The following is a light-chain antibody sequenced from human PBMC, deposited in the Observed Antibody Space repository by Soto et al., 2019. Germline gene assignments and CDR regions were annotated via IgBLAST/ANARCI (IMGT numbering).Light chain of an antibody. CDR3: QQRSNWPVT. J-gene: IGKJ3*01. Sequence: EIVLTQSPVTLSLSPGERATLSCRASQSVSSHLAWYQQKPGQAPRLLIYDASNRATGIPARFSGGGSGTDFTLTISSLEPEDFAVYYCQQRSNWPVTSGPGTKVDI. CDR1: QSVSSH. CDR2: DAS. V-gene: IGKV3-11*01.